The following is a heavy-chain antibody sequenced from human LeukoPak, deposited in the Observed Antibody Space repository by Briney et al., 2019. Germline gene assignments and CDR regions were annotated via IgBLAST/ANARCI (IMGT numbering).Heavy chain of an antibody. CDR3: AGSPRDYGSGSFSH. D-gene: IGHD3-10*01. Sequence: GGSLRLSCAASGFTFSSYSMNWVRQAPGKGLEWVSYISSSSGTTYYADSVKGRFTISRDNAKNSLYLQMNSLRAEDTAVYYCAGSPRDYGSGSFSHWGQGTLVTVSS. CDR1: GFTFSSYS. J-gene: IGHJ1*01. CDR2: ISSSSGTT. V-gene: IGHV3-48*01.